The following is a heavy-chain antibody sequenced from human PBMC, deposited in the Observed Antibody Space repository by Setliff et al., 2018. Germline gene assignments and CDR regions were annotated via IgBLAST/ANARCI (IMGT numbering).Heavy chain of an antibody. J-gene: IGHJ6*02. Sequence: PSETLSLTCAVYGGSFSGHYWSWIRQPPGKGLEWIGEINHSGSTNYNPSLKSRVTISVDTSKNQFSLKLSSVTAADTAVYYCARKKTVYWYYGMDVWGQGTTVTVSS. CDR2: INHSGST. CDR3: ARKKTVYWYYGMDV. D-gene: IGHD2-15*01. CDR1: GGSFSGHY. V-gene: IGHV4-34*01.